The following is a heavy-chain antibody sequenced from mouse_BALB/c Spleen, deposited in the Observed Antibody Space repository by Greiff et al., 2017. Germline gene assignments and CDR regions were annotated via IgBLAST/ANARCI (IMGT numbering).Heavy chain of an antibody. V-gene: IGHV1-82*01. CDR2: IYPGDGDT. CDR3: ARYGWDY. D-gene: IGHD1-1*02. CDR1: GYAFSSSW. J-gene: IGHJ2*01. Sequence: VQLQQSGPELVKPGASVKISCKASGYAFSSSWMNWVKQRPGQGLEWIGRIYPGDGDTNYNGKFKGKATLTADKSSSTAYMQLSSLTSVDSAVYFCARYGWDYWGQGTTLTVSS.